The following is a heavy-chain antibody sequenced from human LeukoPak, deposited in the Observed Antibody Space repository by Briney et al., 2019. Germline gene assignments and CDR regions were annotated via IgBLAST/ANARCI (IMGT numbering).Heavy chain of an antibody. Sequence: SETLSLTCTVSGGSISSYYWSWIRQPPGKGLEWIGRIYTSGSTNYNPSLKSRVTISVDTSKNQFSLKLSSVTAADTAVYYCARGVRVTTGKGYYYYYMDVWGKGTTVTISS. V-gene: IGHV4-4*08. D-gene: IGHD2-21*02. CDR3: ARGVRVTTGKGYYYYYMDV. CDR2: IYTSGST. CDR1: GGSISSYY. J-gene: IGHJ6*03.